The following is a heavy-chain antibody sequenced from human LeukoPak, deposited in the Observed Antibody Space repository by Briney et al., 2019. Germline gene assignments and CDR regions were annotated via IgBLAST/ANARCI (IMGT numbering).Heavy chain of an antibody. CDR3: ARHYGP. CDR2: INHSGST. V-gene: IGHV4-34*01. Sequence: SETLSLTCDVYGGSFSGYYWSWIRQPPGKGLEWIGEINHSGSTNYNPSLKSRVTISVDTSKNQLSLKLNSVTAADTAVYYCARHYGPWGQGTLVTVSS. J-gene: IGHJ5*02. D-gene: IGHD3-16*01. CDR1: GGSFSGYY.